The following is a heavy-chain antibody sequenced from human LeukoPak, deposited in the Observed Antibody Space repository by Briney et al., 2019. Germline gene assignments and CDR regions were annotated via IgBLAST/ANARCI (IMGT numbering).Heavy chain of an antibody. J-gene: IGHJ5*02. CDR2: IRSKAKSYAT. Sequence: PGGSLKLSCAASGFTFSGSAMHWVRQASGRGLEWVGHIRSKAKSYATAYAASVKGRFTISRDDSKNTAYLQMNSLKTEDTAVYYCNPRDLLNWFDPWGQGTLVTVSS. CDR1: GFTFSGSA. V-gene: IGHV3-73*01. CDR3: NPRDLLNWFDP.